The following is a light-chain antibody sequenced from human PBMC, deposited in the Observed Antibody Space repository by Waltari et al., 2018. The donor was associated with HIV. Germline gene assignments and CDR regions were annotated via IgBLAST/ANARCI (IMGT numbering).Light chain of an antibody. J-gene: IGKJ3*01. V-gene: IGKV2-30*01. CDR2: KVA. CDR3: MQGTHWP. CDR1: QSLVYSDGNTY. Sequence: DVVMTQSPLSLPVTLGQPASISCRSSQSLVYSDGNTYLNWFQQRPGHSPRRLIYKVANRDSGIPDRFSGSVSGTDFTLKISRVEAEDVGVYYCMQGTHWPFGPGTKVDIK.